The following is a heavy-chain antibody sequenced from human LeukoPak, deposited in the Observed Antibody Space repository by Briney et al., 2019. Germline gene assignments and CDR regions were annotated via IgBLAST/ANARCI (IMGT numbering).Heavy chain of an antibody. CDR3: ARDVPAAPYYGMDV. D-gene: IGHD2-2*01. Sequence: SETLSLTCTVSGGSISSGDYYWSWIRQPPGKGLEWIGYIYYSGSTYYNPSLKSRVTISVDTSKNQFSLKLSSVTAADTAVYYCARDVPAAPYYGMDVWGQGTTVTVSS. CDR1: GGSISSGDYY. V-gene: IGHV4-30-4*01. J-gene: IGHJ6*02. CDR2: IYYSGST.